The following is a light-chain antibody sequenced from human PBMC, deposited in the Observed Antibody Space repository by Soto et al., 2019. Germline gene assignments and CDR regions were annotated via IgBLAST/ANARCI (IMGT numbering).Light chain of an antibody. Sequence: DIVMTQSPDSLAVSLGERATINYKSSQSVLYSSDNKNYLAWYQQKPGQPPRLLIYGASSRATGIPDRFSGSGSGTDFTLTISRLEPEDFAVYYCQQYGSSPWTFGQGTKVDI. V-gene: IGKV4-1*01. CDR3: QQYGSSPWT. J-gene: IGKJ1*01. CDR1: QSVLYSSDNKNY. CDR2: GAS.